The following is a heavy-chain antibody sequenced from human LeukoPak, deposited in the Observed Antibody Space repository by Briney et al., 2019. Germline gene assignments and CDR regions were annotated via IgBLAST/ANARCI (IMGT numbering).Heavy chain of an antibody. CDR1: GGSISSGDYY. J-gene: IGHJ4*02. Sequence: SETLSLTCTVSGGSISSGDYYWSWIRQPPGKGLEWNGYIYYSGGTYYNPSLKSRVTISVETSKNQFSLKLSSVTAADTAVYYCARGTMVRGALFDYWGQGTLVTVSS. CDR2: IYYSGGT. V-gene: IGHV4-30-4*01. CDR3: ARGTMVRGALFDY. D-gene: IGHD3-10*01.